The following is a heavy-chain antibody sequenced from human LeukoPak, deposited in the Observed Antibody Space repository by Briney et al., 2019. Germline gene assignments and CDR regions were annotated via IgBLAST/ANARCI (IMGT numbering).Heavy chain of an antibody. CDR1: GGSFSGYY. CDR2: INHSGST. CDR3: ARCGSGWYLFDY. D-gene: IGHD6-19*01. Sequence: SETLSLTCAVYGGSFSGYYWSWIRQPPGQGLEWIGEINHSGSTNYNPSLKSRVTISVDTSKNQFSLKLSSVTAADTAVYYCARCGSGWYLFDYWGQGTLVTVSS. V-gene: IGHV4-34*01. J-gene: IGHJ4*02.